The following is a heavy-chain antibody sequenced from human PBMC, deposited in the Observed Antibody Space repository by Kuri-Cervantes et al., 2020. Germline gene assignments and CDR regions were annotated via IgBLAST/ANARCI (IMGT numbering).Heavy chain of an antibody. Sequence: GGSLRLSCAASGFTFDDYAMHWVRQAPGKGLEWFSGISWNSGSIGYADSVKGRFTISRDNAKNSLYLQTNSLRAEDTAVYYCARDRGDWGQGTLVTVSS. CDR3: ARDRGD. CDR1: GFTFDDYA. CDR2: ISWNSGSI. V-gene: IGHV3-9*01. J-gene: IGHJ4*02. D-gene: IGHD3-3*01.